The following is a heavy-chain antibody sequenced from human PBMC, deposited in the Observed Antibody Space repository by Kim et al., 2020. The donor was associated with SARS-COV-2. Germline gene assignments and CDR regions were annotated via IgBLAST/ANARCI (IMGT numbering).Heavy chain of an antibody. J-gene: IGHJ5*02. CDR2: IYYSGST. CDR1: GGSISSGGYY. CDR3: ARALRFLEWLEVEKRGGGWFDP. D-gene: IGHD3-3*01. Sequence: SETLSLTCTVSGGSISSGGYYWSWIRQHPGKGLEWIGYIYYSGSTYYNPSLKSRVTVSVDTSKNQFSLKLSSVTAADTAVYYCARALRFLEWLEVEKRGGGWFDPWGQGTLVTVSS. V-gene: IGHV4-31*03.